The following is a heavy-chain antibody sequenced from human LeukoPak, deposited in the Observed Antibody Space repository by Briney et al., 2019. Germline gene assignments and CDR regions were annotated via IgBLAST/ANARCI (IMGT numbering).Heavy chain of an antibody. CDR2: IKQDGSEK. D-gene: IGHD2-15*01. CDR1: GFTFSSYW. J-gene: IGHJ4*02. V-gene: IGHV3-7*01. CDR3: ARAGGSGYVDY. Sequence: GGSLRLFCAASGFTFSSYWRSWVRQAPGKGLEWVANIKQDGSEKYYVDSVKGRFTISRDNAKNSLYLQMNSLRAEDTAVYYCARAGGSGYVDYWGQGTLVTVSS.